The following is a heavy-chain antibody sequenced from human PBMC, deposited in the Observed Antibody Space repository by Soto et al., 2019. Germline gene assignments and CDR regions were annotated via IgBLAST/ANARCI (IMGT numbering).Heavy chain of an antibody. CDR2: ISAYNGNT. D-gene: IGHD3-3*01. Sequence: ASVKVSCKASGYTFTSYGISWVRQAPGQGLEWMGWISAYNGNTNYAQKLQGRVTMTTDTSTSTAYMELRSLRSDDTAVYYCAREKAYFDFWSGPPPSSSYYYYMDVWGKGTTVTVSS. V-gene: IGHV1-18*01. CDR1: GYTFTSYG. CDR3: AREKAYFDFWSGPPPSSSYYYYMDV. J-gene: IGHJ6*03.